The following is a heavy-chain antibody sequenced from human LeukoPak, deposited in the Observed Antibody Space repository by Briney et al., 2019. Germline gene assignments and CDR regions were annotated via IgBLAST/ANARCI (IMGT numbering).Heavy chain of an antibody. CDR1: GYTFTSYG. J-gene: IGHJ6*03. Sequence: ASVKVSCKASGYTFTSYGVSWVRQAPGQGLEWMGWISAYNGNTNYAQKLQGRVTMTTDTSTSTAYMALRSLRSDDTAVYYCARAPGYRSSTSCSKYYYYYYMDVWGKGTTVTVSS. V-gene: IGHV1-18*01. CDR2: ISAYNGNT. CDR3: ARAPGYRSSTSCSKYYYYYYMDV. D-gene: IGHD2-2*01.